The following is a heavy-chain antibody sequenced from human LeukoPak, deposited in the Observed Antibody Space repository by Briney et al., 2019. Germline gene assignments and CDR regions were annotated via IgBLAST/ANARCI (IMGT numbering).Heavy chain of an antibody. CDR3: ARDSVAGYFDY. J-gene: IGHJ4*02. CDR2: IYTSGST. D-gene: IGHD6-19*01. V-gene: IGHV4-4*07. CDR1: GGSFSGYY. Sequence: PSETLSLTCAVYGGSFSGYYWSWIRQPAGKGLEWIGRIYTSGSTNYNPSLKSRVTMSVDTSKNQFSLKLSSVTAADTAVYYCARDSVAGYFDYWGQGTLVTVSS.